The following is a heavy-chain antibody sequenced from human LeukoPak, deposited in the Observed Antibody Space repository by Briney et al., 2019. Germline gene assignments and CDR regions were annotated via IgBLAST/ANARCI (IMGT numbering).Heavy chain of an antibody. V-gene: IGHV1-2*02. CDR2: INPNSGGT. CDR3: AREDIVGVTEGVDY. D-gene: IGHD1-26*01. J-gene: IGHJ4*02. Sequence: ASVKVSCKASGYTFTSYGISWVRQAPGQGLEWMGWINPNSGGTNYAQKFQGRVTMTRDTSISTAYMELSRLRSDDTAVYYCAREDIVGVTEGVDYWGQGTLVTVSS. CDR1: GYTFTSYG.